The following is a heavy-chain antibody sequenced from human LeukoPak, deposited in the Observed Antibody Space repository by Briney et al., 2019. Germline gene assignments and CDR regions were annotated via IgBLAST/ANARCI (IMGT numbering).Heavy chain of an antibody. V-gene: IGHV3-33*05. D-gene: IGHD1-26*01. CDR3: AKVPKVGATRTYFDY. CDR1: GFTFSSYG. Sequence: PGGSLRLSCAASGFTFSSYGMHWVRQAPGKGLEWVAVISYDGSNKYYADSVKGRFTISRDNSKNTLYLQMNSLRAEDTAVYYCAKVPKVGATRTYFDYWGQGTLVTVSS. CDR2: ISYDGSNK. J-gene: IGHJ4*02.